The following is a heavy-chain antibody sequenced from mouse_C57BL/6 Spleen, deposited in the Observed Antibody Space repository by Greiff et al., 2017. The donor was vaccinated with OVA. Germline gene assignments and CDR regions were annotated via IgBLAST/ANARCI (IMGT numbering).Heavy chain of an antibody. J-gene: IGHJ3*01. CDR1: GYSITSGYY. Sequence: DVQLQESGPGLVKPSQSLSLTCSVTGYSITSGYYWNWIRQFPGNKLEWMGYISYDGSNNYNPTLKNRIPITRDTSKNQFFLKLNSLTTEDTATYYCARGPGPVLGAYWGQGTLVTVSA. CDR2: ISYDGSN. D-gene: IGHD3-3*01. V-gene: IGHV3-6*01. CDR3: ARGPGPVLGAY.